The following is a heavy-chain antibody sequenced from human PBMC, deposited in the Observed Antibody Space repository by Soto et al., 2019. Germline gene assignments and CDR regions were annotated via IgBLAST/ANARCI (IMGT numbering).Heavy chain of an antibody. V-gene: IGHV1-2*02. J-gene: IGHJ5*02. CDR3: ARSVGGVCSSTSCYRGWFDP. D-gene: IGHD2-2*02. Sequence: QVQLVQSGAEVKKPGASVKVSCKASGYTFTGYYMHWVRQAPGQGLEWMGWINPNSGGTNYAQKFQGRVTMTRDTSISTAYMELSRLRSDDTAVYYCARSVGGVCSSTSCYRGWFDPWAREPWSPSPQ. CDR1: GYTFTGYY. CDR2: INPNSGGT.